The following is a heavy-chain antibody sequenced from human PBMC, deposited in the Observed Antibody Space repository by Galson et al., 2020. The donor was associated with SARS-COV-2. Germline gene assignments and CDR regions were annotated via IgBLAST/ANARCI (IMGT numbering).Heavy chain of an antibody. Sequence: GGSLRLSCAASGFTFSDHYMDWVRQAPGKGLEWVGRTRNKANSYTTEYAASVKGRFTISRDDSKNSLYLQMNSLQTEDTAVYYCARAMTTRGYYFDYWGQGTLVTVSS. V-gene: IGHV3-72*01. D-gene: IGHD4-17*01. J-gene: IGHJ4*02. CDR1: GFTFSDHY. CDR3: ARAMTTRGYYFDY. CDR2: TRNKANSYTT.